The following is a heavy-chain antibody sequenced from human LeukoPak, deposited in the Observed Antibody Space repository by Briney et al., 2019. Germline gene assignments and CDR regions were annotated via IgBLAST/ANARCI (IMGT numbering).Heavy chain of an antibody. CDR1: GLTFSSYA. CDR2: ISSSGGTT. Sequence: GGSLRLSCAASGLTFSSYAMNWVRPAPGKGLEWVSAISSSGGTTYYSDSVKGRFIISRDNSKNTLYLQMNSLRAEDTAVYYCAKDGYGDYGGYWGQGTLVTVSS. D-gene: IGHD4-17*01. CDR3: AKDGYGDYGGY. V-gene: IGHV3-23*01. J-gene: IGHJ4*02.